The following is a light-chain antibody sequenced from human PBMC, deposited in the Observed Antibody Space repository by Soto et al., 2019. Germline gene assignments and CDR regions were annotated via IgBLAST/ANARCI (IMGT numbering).Light chain of an antibody. CDR3: ISYTDRQSYL. J-gene: IGLJ1*01. Sequence: QSVLTQPASVSGSPGQSITISCSGTSSDIGSYDHVAWYQQFPGKSPKLIIYAVSDRPSGFSDRFSGSKSGISASLTLSGLQTEDEADYYCISYTDRQSYLFGTGTKVTVL. CDR2: AVS. V-gene: IGLV2-14*03. CDR1: SSDIGSYDH.